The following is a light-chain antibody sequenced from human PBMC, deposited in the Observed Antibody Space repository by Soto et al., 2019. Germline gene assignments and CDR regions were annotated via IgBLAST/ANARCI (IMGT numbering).Light chain of an antibody. J-gene: IGKJ1*01. CDR3: QQYETFSGT. CDR1: QGIGNT. Sequence: EIVITQSPATLSVSPGEGAALSCRASQGIGNTLAWYQQKPGQTPRLLIYAASIRATGVPARFSGSGSGTKFTLTIASLQPDDFATYYCQQYETFSGTFGPGTKVDI. V-gene: IGKV3-15*01. CDR2: AAS.